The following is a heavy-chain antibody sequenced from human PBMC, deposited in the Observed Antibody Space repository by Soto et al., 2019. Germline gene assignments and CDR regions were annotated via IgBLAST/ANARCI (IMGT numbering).Heavy chain of an antibody. CDR2: ISYDGSNK. D-gene: IGHD3-10*01. CDR3: AKDPVVRGVLPDAFDI. J-gene: IGHJ3*02. Sequence: PGGSLRLSCAASGFTFSSYGMHWVRQAPGKGLEWVAVISYDGSNKYYADSVKGRFTISRDNSKNTLYLQMNSLRAEDTAVYYCAKDPVVRGVLPDAFDIWGQGTMVTVSS. CDR1: GFTFSSYG. V-gene: IGHV3-30*18.